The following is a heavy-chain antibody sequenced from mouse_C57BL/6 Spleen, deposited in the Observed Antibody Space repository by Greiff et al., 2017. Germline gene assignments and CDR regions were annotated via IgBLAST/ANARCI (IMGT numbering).Heavy chain of an antibody. CDR3: ARSSSIYYGNYVGFAY. CDR2: INPNNGGN. J-gene: IGHJ3*01. Sequence: EVQLQQSGPELVKPGASVKISCKASGYTFTDYYMNWVKQSHGKSLEWIGDINPNNGGNSYNQKFKGKATLTVAKSSSTAYMELRSLTSEDSAVYYCARSSSIYYGNYVGFAYWGQGTLVTVSA. D-gene: IGHD2-1*01. CDR1: GYTFTDYY. V-gene: IGHV1-26*01.